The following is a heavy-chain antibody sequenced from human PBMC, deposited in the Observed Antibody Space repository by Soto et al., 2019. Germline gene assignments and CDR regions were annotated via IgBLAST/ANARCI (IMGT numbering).Heavy chain of an antibody. V-gene: IGHV4-61*01. Sequence: QVQLQESGPGLVKPSETLSLTCSVSGGSVSGSSHYWNWIRQTPGKGLEWIGYIDYSGSTKYSPSLMSRVFISVDTSKTQFSLKMSSVTAADTAVYYCATGGTSSRRAVAGYFHYWGQGIQVTVSS. D-gene: IGHD1-7*01. CDR2: IDYSGST. J-gene: IGHJ1*01. CDR3: ATGGTSSRRAVAGYFHY. CDR1: GGSVSGSSHY.